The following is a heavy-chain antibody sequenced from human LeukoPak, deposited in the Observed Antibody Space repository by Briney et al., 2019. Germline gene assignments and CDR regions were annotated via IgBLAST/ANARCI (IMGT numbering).Heavy chain of an antibody. D-gene: IGHD3-22*01. CDR2: IIPIFGTA. Sequence: SVKVSCKASGGTFSSYAISWVRQAPGQGLEWMGGIIPIFGTANYAQKVQGRVTITTDESTSTAYMELSSLRSEDTAVYYCARVSSGYVSTFDYWGQGTLVTVSS. V-gene: IGHV1-69*05. CDR1: GGTFSSYA. J-gene: IGHJ4*02. CDR3: ARVSSGYVSTFDY.